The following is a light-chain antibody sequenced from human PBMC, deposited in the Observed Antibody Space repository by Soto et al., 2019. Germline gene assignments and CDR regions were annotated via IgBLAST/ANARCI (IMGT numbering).Light chain of an antibody. J-gene: IGKJ2*02. Sequence: DIQMTQSPSSLSASVGDRVTITCRASQSISSYLNWYQQKPGKAPKLLIYAASSLQSGVPSRFRGSGSGTDFTLTISSLQPEDFATYYCQQSYRTPGTFGQGTKLEIK. CDR2: AAS. CDR1: QSISSY. V-gene: IGKV1-39*01. CDR3: QQSYRTPGT.